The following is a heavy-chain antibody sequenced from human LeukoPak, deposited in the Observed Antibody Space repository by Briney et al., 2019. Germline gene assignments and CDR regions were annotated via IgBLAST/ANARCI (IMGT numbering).Heavy chain of an antibody. CDR1: GFTFSSYG. D-gene: IGHD6-19*01. Sequence: PGGSLRLPCAASGFTFSSYGMHWVRQAPGKGLEWVAVIWYDGSNKYYADSVKGRFTISRDNSKNTLYLQMNSLRAEDTAVYYCARDSGSGWYQYFDYWGQGTLVTVSS. V-gene: IGHV3-33*01. CDR3: ARDSGSGWYQYFDY. J-gene: IGHJ4*02. CDR2: IWYDGSNK.